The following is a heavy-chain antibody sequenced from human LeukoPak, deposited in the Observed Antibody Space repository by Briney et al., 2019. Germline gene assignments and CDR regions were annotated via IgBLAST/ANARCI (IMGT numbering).Heavy chain of an antibody. D-gene: IGHD5-24*01. J-gene: IGHJ4*02. CDR1: GFTFSSYA. CDR3: AKADRRWLQFLLGGLDY. CDR2: LSGSGDST. V-gene: IGHV3-23*01. Sequence: GGSLRLSCAASGFTFSSYAMYWVRQAPGKGLEWVSVLSGSGDSTYYADSVKGRFTISRDNSKNTLYLQMNSLRAEDTAVYYCAKADRRWLQFLLGGLDYWGQGTLVTVSS.